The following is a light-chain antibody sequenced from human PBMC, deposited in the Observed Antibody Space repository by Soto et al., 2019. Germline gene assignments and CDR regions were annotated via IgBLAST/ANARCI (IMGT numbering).Light chain of an antibody. Sequence: EIVMTQSPATLSVSPGERATLSCRASQSVSSNLAWYQQKRGQAPRPLIYGASNRATGIPDRFSGSGSGTDFTLTITRLEPEDFAVYYCQQYGGSPRTFGQGTKVDI. CDR1: QSVSSN. CDR2: GAS. CDR3: QQYGGSPRT. J-gene: IGKJ1*01. V-gene: IGKV3-20*01.